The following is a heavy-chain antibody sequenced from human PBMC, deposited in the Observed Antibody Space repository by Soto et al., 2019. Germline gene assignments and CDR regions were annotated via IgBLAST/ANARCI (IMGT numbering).Heavy chain of an antibody. D-gene: IGHD2-21*02. J-gene: IGHJ5*02. CDR3: ARATSGDSVGSFDP. CDR1: GDTISTGGYT. CDR2: TYHRGNP. Sequence: PSETLSLXCDVSGDTISTGGYTWAWIRQPPGEAREWIGHTYHRGNPYYNPSLNSRGIISVDRSKNEFSLKVRSVTAADTAVYYCARATSGDSVGSFDPWGQGILVTLSS. V-gene: IGHV4-30-2*01.